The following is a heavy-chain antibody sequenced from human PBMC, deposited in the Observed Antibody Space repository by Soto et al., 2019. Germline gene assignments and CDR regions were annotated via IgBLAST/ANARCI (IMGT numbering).Heavy chain of an antibody. D-gene: IGHD4-4*01. CDR1: GCSISSYY. V-gene: IGHV4-59*01. J-gene: IGHJ6*02. CDR2: IYYIGIT. CDR3: ARMAVDYSKYPDYYGMDV. Sequence: SETLPLTCTFSGCSISSYYWNWIRQPPGKGLEWIGYIYYIGITNYNPSLKSRVTISVDTSKNQCSLQLSSVTAADTAVYYCARMAVDYSKYPDYYGMDVWGQGTTVTVSS.